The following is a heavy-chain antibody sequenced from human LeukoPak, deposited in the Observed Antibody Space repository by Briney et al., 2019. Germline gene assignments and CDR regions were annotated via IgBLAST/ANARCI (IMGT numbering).Heavy chain of an antibody. D-gene: IGHD1-26*01. Sequence: SETLSLTCTVSGGSINNYYWSWIRQPPGKGLEWIGYIYYSGSTNYNPSLKSRVTISVDTSKNQFSLKLSSVTAADTAVYYCAGGGMPHYYGLDVWGQGTTVTVSS. CDR2: IYYSGST. V-gene: IGHV4-59*01. CDR3: AGGGMPHYYGLDV. CDR1: GGSINNYY. J-gene: IGHJ6*02.